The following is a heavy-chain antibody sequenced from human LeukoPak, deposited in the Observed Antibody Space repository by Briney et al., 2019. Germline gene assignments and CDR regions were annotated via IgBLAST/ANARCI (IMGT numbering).Heavy chain of an antibody. Sequence: GGSLRLSCAVSGITLSNYGMTWVRQAPGKGLEWVAGISDTGGRINYADSVKGRFTISRDNPKNTLYLQMNSLRAEDTAVYFCAKRGVVIRVILVGFHKEAYYFDSWGQGALVTVSS. CDR3: AKRGVVIRVILVGFHKEAYYFDS. V-gene: IGHV3-23*01. D-gene: IGHD3-22*01. CDR1: GITLSNYG. CDR2: ISDTGGRI. J-gene: IGHJ4*02.